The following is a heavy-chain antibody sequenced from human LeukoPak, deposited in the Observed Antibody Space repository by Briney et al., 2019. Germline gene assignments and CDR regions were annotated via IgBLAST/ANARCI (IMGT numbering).Heavy chain of an antibody. CDR1: GYTLTVYY. V-gene: IGHV1-2*02. J-gene: IGHJ4*02. Sequence: ASVKVSFKASGYTLTVYYMHWVRQAPGQGLEWMGWINANSGGTNYAQKFQGRVTMTRDTSISTAYMEPSRLRSDDTAVYYCARSSRYDIWTGYPYWGQGTLVTVSP. CDR3: ARSSRYDIWTGYPY. CDR2: INANSGGT. D-gene: IGHD3-9*01.